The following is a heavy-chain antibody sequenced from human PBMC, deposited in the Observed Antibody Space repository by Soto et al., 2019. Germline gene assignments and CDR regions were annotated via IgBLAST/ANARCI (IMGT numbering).Heavy chain of an antibody. CDR1: GGTFSSYA. CDR3: ARGGYDYVWGSYRPIDY. CDR2: IIPIFGTA. J-gene: IGHJ4*02. V-gene: IGHV1-69*13. D-gene: IGHD3-16*02. Sequence: GASVKVSCKASGGTFSSYAISWVRQAPGQGLEWMGGIIPIFGTANYAQKFQGRVTITADESTSTAYMELSSLRSEDTAVYYCARGGYDYVWGSYRPIDYWGQGTLVTVSS.